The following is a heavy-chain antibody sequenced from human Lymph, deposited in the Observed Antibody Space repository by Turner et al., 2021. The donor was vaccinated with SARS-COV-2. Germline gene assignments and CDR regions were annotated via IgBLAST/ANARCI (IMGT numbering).Heavy chain of an antibody. Sequence: QVQLVESGGGVVQPGRSLSLSWPASGLTISTYAMYWVRQAPGKGLEWVAVISYDGSNKYYADSVKGRFTISRDNSKNTLFLQVNSLRAEDTAVDYCARPKSGSYWSHFDYWGQGTLVTVSS. CDR1: GLTISTYA. D-gene: IGHD1-26*01. V-gene: IGHV3-30-3*01. CDR2: ISYDGSNK. J-gene: IGHJ4*02. CDR3: ARPKSGSYWSHFDY.